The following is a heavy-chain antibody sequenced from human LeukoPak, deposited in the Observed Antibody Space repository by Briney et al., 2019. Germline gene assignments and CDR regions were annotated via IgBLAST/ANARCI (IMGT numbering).Heavy chain of an antibody. Sequence: TETLSLTCTVSGGSFSSHYWSWIRQPPGKGLEWIGYISYIGSTNYNPSLKSRVTISVDTSKNQFSLKLSSVTAADTAVYYCARDPTTVTKGLDIWGQGTMVTVSS. D-gene: IGHD4-17*01. CDR2: ISYIGST. CDR1: GGSFSSHY. J-gene: IGHJ3*02. CDR3: ARDPTTVTKGLDI. V-gene: IGHV4-59*11.